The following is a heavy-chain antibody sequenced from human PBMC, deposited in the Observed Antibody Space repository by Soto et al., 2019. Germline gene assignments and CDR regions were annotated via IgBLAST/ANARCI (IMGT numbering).Heavy chain of an antibody. CDR2: IGTAGDT. CDR1: GFTFSSYD. J-gene: IGHJ4*02. V-gene: IGHV3-13*01. Sequence: SLRLSCAASGFTFSSYDMHWVRQATGKGLDWVSAIGTAGDTYYPDSVKGRFTISRDNAKNSVYLQMNSLRVEDTAIYYCVREREGDGYAELWGQGTLVTVSS. CDR3: VREREGDGYAEL. D-gene: IGHD5-12*01.